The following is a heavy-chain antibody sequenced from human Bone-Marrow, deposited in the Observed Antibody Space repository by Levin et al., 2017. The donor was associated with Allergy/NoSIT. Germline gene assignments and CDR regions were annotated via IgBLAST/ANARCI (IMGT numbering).Heavy chain of an antibody. CDR1: GFTFDDYV. V-gene: IGHV3-20*04. Sequence: GESLKISCAASGFTFDDYVMNWVRQPPGKGLEWVCGINWNGDDTGYADSVKGRFTIFRDNTKNSLFLQMNSLRAEDTAFYYCARVMTGSGSYSNSNEIDYWGQGTLVTVSS. CDR2: INWNGDDT. J-gene: IGHJ4*02. CDR3: ARVMTGSGSYSNSNEIDY. D-gene: IGHD3-10*01.